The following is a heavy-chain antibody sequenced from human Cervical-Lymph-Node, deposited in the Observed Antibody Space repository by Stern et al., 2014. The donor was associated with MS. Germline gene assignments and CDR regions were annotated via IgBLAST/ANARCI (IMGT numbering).Heavy chain of an antibody. CDR3: VSDGSGWRN. Sequence: EVQLVESGGGLVQPGGSLKLSCAASGILFSGASMHWVRQPSGKGLEWIGRIRSKTNAYTTTYTASAKVRFTISRDDSKSTTYLQMNSLKTEDTAVYYCVSDGSGWRNWGQGTLVTVSS. V-gene: IGHV3-73*01. CDR1: GILFSGAS. D-gene: IGHD3-10*01. CDR2: IRSKTNAYTT. J-gene: IGHJ4*02.